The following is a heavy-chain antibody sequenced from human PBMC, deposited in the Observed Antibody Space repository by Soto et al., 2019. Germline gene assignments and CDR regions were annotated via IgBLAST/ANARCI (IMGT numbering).Heavy chain of an antibody. V-gene: IGHV6-1*01. CDR2: TYYRSKWYN. J-gene: IGHJ4*02. CDR3: ARDGAAGTNSYFDY. CDR1: GASVSSNIAA. D-gene: IGHD6-13*01. Sequence: SQPLSRTCSISGASVSSNIAASDCSRQSPSGGLEWLGKTYYRSKWYNDYAVSVKSRITINPTTSKNQFSLQLNSVTPEDTAVYYCARDGAAGTNSYFDYWGQGTLGTVSS.